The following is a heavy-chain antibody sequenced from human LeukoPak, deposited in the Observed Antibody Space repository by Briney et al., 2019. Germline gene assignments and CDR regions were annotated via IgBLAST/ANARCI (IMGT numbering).Heavy chain of an antibody. CDR3: TKYSGYDGGVDY. CDR2: IYYSGGT. CDR1: GGSISSSSYY. Sequence: SETLSLTCTVSGGSISSSSYYWGWIRQPPGKGLEWIGSIYYSGGTYYNPSLKSRVTISVDTSKNQFSLKLSSVTAADTAVYYCTKYSGYDGGVDYWGQGTLVTVSS. J-gene: IGHJ4*02. D-gene: IGHD5-12*01. V-gene: IGHV4-39*01.